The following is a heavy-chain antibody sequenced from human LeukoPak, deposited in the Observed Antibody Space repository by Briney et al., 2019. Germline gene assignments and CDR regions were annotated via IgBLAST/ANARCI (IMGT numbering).Heavy chain of an antibody. CDR2: IIPIFGTA. D-gene: IGHD5-18*01. V-gene: IGHV1-69*01. CDR1: GGTFSSYA. CDR3: ARDYGDTAIPGY. Sequence: ASVKVSCKASGGTFSSYAISWVRQALGQGLEWMGGIIPIFGTANYAQKFQGRVTITADESTSTAYMELSSLRSEDTAVYYCARDYGDTAIPGYWGQGTLVTVSS. J-gene: IGHJ4*02.